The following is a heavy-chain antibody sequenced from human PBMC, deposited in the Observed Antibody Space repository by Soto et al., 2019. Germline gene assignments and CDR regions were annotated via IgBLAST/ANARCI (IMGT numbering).Heavy chain of an antibody. D-gene: IGHD3-22*01. CDR2: IYYSGST. CDR3: ARDYDRSGDY. Sequence: QLQLQESGPGLVKPSETLSLTCTVSGGSISTSSYYWGWIRQPPGKGLEWIGSIYYSGSTYYNPSLKCRVTISVDTSKNQFSLKLSSVTAADTAVYYCARDYDRSGDYWGQGTLVTVSS. V-gene: IGHV4-39*01. J-gene: IGHJ4*02. CDR1: GGSISTSSYY.